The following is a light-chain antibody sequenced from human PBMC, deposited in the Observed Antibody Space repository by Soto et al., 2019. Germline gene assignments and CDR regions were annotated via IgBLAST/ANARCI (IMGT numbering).Light chain of an antibody. Sequence: EIVLTQSPATLSLSPGERATLSCRASQSVSSYLAWYQQRPGQAPRLLIYAASNRATGIPARFSGSGSGTDFTLTISSLEPEDFAVYYCQQRSNWLTFGGGTKVDIK. J-gene: IGKJ4*01. CDR1: QSVSSY. CDR2: AAS. V-gene: IGKV3-11*01. CDR3: QQRSNWLT.